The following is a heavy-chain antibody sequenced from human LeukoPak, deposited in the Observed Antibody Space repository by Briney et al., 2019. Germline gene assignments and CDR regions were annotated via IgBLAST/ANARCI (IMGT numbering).Heavy chain of an antibody. V-gene: IGHV1-8*01. D-gene: IGHD3-10*01. CDR3: ARVSITMVRGVIPY. Sequence: ASVKVSCKASGYTFTSYDINWVRQATGQGLEWMGWMNPNSGNTGYAQKFQGRVTMTRNTSISTAYMGLSSLRSEDTAVYYCARVSITMVRGVIPYWGQGTLVTVSS. J-gene: IGHJ4*02. CDR2: MNPNSGNT. CDR1: GYTFTSYD.